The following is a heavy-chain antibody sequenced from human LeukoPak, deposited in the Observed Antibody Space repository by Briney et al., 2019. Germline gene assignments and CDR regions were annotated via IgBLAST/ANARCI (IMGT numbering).Heavy chain of an antibody. CDR3: ARDPRPYYYDSSGYWYYFDY. V-gene: IGHV1-2*06. Sequence: GASVKVSCKASGYTFTGYYMHWVREAPGQGLEWMGRINPNSGGTNYAQKFQVRVTMTRDTSISTATMDLSRLRSDDTAVYYCARDPRPYYYDSSGYWYYFDYWGQGTLVTVSS. D-gene: IGHD3-22*01. CDR1: GYTFTGYY. CDR2: INPNSGGT. J-gene: IGHJ4*02.